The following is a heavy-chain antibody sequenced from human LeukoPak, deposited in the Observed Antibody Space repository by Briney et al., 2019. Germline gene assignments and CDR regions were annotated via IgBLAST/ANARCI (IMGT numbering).Heavy chain of an antibody. J-gene: IGHJ6*02. CDR2: ISSSGSTI. CDR3: ARDQKNRLYYYYGMDV. D-gene: IGHD1-14*01. V-gene: IGHV3-11*01. Sequence: GSLRLSCAASGFTFSDYYMSWIRQAPGKGLEWVSYISSSGSTIYYADPVKGRFTISRDNAKNSLYLQMNSLRAEDTAVYYCARDQKNRLYYYYGMDVWGQGTTVTVSS. CDR1: GFTFSDYY.